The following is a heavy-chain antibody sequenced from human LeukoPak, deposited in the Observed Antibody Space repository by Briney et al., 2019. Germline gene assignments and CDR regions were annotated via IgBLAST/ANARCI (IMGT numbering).Heavy chain of an antibody. CDR2: IVVGSGNT. CDR1: GFTFTSSA. V-gene: IGHV1-58*01. J-gene: IGHJ4*02. D-gene: IGHD3-10*01. Sequence: SVKVSCKASGFTFTSSAVQWVRQARGQRLEWIGWIVVGSGNTNYAQKFQERVTITRDTSTSTAYMELSSLRSEDTAIYYCAKVGSRGYFDYWGQGTLVTVSS. CDR3: AKVGSRGYFDY.